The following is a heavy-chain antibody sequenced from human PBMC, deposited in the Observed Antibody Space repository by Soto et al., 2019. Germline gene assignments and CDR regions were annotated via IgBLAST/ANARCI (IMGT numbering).Heavy chain of an antibody. CDR1: GYTFTNFG. D-gene: IGHD3-9*01. CDR2: VTTFNGKT. Sequence: QVRLVQSGAEVKKPGASVKVSCETSGYTFTNFGISWVRQAPGQGLEWMGWVTTFNGKTNYAQKFQGSITVTAATSRSTGYMELRSLLSDDTGIYYCVKDRYAYFDPPASDHWGQGTLITVSS. CDR3: VKDRYAYFDPPASDH. V-gene: IGHV1-18*01. J-gene: IGHJ4*02.